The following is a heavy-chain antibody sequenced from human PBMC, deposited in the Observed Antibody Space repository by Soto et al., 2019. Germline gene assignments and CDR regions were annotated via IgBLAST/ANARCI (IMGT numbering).Heavy chain of an antibody. V-gene: IGHV1-18*04. D-gene: IGHD3-3*01. CDR3: ARDRGAIHYDCWSGYIPRPTYYYYGMDV. CDR2: ISAHNGNT. J-gene: IGHJ6*02. CDR1: GYTFTSYG. Sequence: GASVKVSCKASGYTFTSYGISWVRQAPGQGLEWVGWISAHNGNTNYAQKLQGRVTMTTDTSTSTAYMELRSLRSDDTAVYYCARDRGAIHYDCWSGYIPRPTYYYYGMDVWGQGTTVTVSS.